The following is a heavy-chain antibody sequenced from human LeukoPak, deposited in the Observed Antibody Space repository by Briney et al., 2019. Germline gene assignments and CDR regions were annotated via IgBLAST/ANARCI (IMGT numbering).Heavy chain of an antibody. J-gene: IGHJ3*02. V-gene: IGHV3-23*01. CDR1: GFIFSNSG. CDR3: ARWRGALDAFDI. D-gene: IGHD3-10*01. CDR2: ISINGAGT. Sequence: GGSLRLSCAASGFIFSNSGMSWVRQAPGKGLEWVSGISINGAGTYYADSVKGRFTISRDNSKNTLYLQMNSLRAEDTAVYYCARWRGALDAFDIWGQGTMVTVSS.